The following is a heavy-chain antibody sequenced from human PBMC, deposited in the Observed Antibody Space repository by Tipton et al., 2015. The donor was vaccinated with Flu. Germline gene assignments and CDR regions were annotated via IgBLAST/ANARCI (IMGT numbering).Heavy chain of an antibody. Sequence: TLSLTCSVSGDSLGSSYYWAWIRQPPGRGLEWIGNIHTSAGTYYNLSLRSRVTISVDRSKNQFSLSLSSVTATDTAVYYCARGLLADSTGSYRGNYYYIGVDVWGQGTTVTVSS. CDR2: IHTSAGT. D-gene: IGHD3-22*01. CDR3: ARGLLADSTGSYRGNYYYIGVDV. CDR1: GDSLGSSYY. J-gene: IGHJ6*02. V-gene: IGHV4-38-2*02.